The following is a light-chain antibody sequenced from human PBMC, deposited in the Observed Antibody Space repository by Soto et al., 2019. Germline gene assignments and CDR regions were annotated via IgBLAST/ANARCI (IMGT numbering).Light chain of an antibody. CDR2: DAS. J-gene: IGKJ2*01. Sequence: DIQMTQSPSTLSASVGDRVTITCRASQSISSWLAWYQQKPGKAPKLLIYDASSFKSGVPSRFIGSGSGTEFTLTISSLQPDDFATYYCQQYNSYSYTFGQGTKLEIK. V-gene: IGKV1-5*01. CDR1: QSISSW. CDR3: QQYNSYSYT.